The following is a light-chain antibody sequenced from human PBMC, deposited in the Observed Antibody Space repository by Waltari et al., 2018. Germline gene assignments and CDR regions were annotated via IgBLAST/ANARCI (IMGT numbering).Light chain of an antibody. J-gene: IGKJ2*01. CDR2: WAS. CDR3: QQYYSTPYT. V-gene: IGKV4-1*01. Sequence: DIMMTHSPDSLAVSLGGRATINCKSSQSILFTSNNKNYLAWYQQRPGQPPKLLIYWASTRESGVPDRFSGSGSGTDFTLTISSLQTEDVAVYYCQQYYSTPYTFGQGTKLEI. CDR1: QSILFTSNNKNY.